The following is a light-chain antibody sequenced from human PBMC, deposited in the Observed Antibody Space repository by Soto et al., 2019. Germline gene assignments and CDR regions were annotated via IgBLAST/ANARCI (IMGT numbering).Light chain of an antibody. CDR1: SSNIGADYD. CDR2: GNT. J-gene: IGLJ3*02. CDR3: HSYDSGLSVWV. V-gene: IGLV1-40*01. Sequence: QSVLTQPPSVSGAPGQRVTISCTGSSSNIGADYDVHWYQQLPGTAPKLLIYGNTNRPSGVPDRFSGSKSGTSASLAITALQAEDEAEYYCHSYDSGLSVWVFGGGTKLTVL.